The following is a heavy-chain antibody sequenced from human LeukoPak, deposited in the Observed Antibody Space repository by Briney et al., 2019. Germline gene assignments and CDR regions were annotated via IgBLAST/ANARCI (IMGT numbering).Heavy chain of an antibody. CDR3: ARTYCGGDCYEDY. CDR2: FNPENGNT. J-gene: IGHJ4*02. CDR1: GYSFVGYG. D-gene: IGHD2-21*02. Sequence: ASVKVSCKASGYSFVGYGITWVRQAPGQGLEWMGWFNPENGNTNYAQKVQGRVTMTADTSTSTSYMELRSLRSDDTAVYYCARTYCGGDCYEDYWGQGTLVTVSS. V-gene: IGHV1-18*01.